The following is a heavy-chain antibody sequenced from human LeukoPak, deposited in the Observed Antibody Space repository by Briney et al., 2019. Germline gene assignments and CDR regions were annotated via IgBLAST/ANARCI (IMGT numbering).Heavy chain of an antibody. V-gene: IGHV3-30*03. D-gene: IGHD2-2*01. Sequence: GESLRLSCAAPGFTFSSYGMHWVRQAPGKGLEWVADISYDGSNKYYADSVKGGFTISRDNSKNTLYLQMNSLRAEDTAVYYCARDLGGFDIVVVPADRGFWYYMDVWGKGTTVTVSS. CDR2: ISYDGSNK. CDR1: GFTFSSYG. CDR3: ARDLGGFDIVVVPADRGFWYYMDV. J-gene: IGHJ6*03.